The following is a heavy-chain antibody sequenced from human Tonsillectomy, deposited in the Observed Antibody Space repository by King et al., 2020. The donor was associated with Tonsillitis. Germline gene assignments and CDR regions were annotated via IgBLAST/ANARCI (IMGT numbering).Heavy chain of an antibody. CDR1: GFTFSDAW. D-gene: IGHD6-13*01. J-gene: IGHJ4*02. CDR2: IKSKTDGETT. V-gene: IGHV3-15*01. Sequence: VQLVESGGGLVKPGGSLRLSCAASGFTFSDAWMSWVRQAPGKGLEWVGRIKSKTDGETTDYIAPVRGRFAVSRDDARNSLYLQMNSLQTGDTAVYYCTTTRRVTAAGTGGDFDNWGQGTQVTVSS. CDR3: TTTRRVTAAGTGGDFDN.